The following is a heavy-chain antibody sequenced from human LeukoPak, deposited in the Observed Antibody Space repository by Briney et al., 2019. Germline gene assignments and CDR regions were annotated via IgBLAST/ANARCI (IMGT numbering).Heavy chain of an antibody. D-gene: IGHD6-19*01. V-gene: IGHV1-2*02. J-gene: IGHJ3*02. CDR1: GYTFTGYY. Sequence: ASVKVSYKASGYTFTGYYIHWVRQAPGQGLEWMGWINPNSGGTNYAQKFQGRVTMTRDTSISTAYMELSRLRSDDTAVYYCASGRLVAVAGTWYAFDIWGQGTMVTVSS. CDR3: ASGRLVAVAGTWYAFDI. CDR2: INPNSGGT.